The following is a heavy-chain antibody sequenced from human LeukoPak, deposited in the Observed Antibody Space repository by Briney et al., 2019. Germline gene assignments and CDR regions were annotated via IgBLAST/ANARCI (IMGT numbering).Heavy chain of an antibody. CDR2: IFYRGXX. D-gene: IGHD5-18*01. V-gene: IGHV4-59*08. Sequence: PSETLSLTCTVSGGSISSYXXXXXXXXXXXXXXXXXYIFYRGXXXYXXSXXXXXXXXXDTSKXQFSLKLSSVTAADTAVYYCARGRSYGFDFDSWGPGTLVIVSS. J-gene: IGHJ4*02. CDR3: ARGRSYGFDFDS. CDR1: GGSISSYX.